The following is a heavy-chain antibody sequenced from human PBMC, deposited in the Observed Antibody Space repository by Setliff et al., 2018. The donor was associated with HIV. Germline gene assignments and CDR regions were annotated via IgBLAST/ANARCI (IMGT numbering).Heavy chain of an antibody. CDR3: ARVIPAGVTANGFDP. V-gene: IGHV4-39*02. CDR1: GGSITGSRYF. Sequence: SETLSLTCTVSGGSITGSRYFWGWIRRPPLKGLEWIASIHYTGRTYYNPSLKSRVSTSVDPSKNHLSLKLTSVTAADTAVYYCARVIPAGVTANGFDPWGHGTLVTVSS. CDR2: IHYTGRT. J-gene: IGHJ5*02. D-gene: IGHD6-25*01.